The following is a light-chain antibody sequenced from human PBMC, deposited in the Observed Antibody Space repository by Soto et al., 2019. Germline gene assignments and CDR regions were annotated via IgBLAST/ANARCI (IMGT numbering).Light chain of an antibody. CDR3: SSFAGTNSFV. V-gene: IGLV2-8*01. CDR1: RSDIGGYNY. J-gene: IGLJ1*01. Sequence: QSALTQPPSASGSLGQSVTISCTGTRSDIGGYNYVSWYLQYPGKAPKLMIYDVTRRPSGVPDRIFASKSDTTASLTVSGLQAEDEADYYCSSFAGTNSFVFGTGTKVTVL. CDR2: DVT.